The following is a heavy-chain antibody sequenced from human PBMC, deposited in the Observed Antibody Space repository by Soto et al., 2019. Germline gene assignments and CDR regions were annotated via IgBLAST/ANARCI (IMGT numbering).Heavy chain of an antibody. CDR3: TRTYCGGDCYSRWFDP. CDR1: GFTFGDYA. D-gene: IGHD2-21*02. Sequence: GGSLRLSCTASGFTFGDYAMSWVRQAPGKGLEWVGFIRSKAYGGTTEYAASVKGRFTISGDDSKSIAYLQMNSLKTEDTAVYYCTRTYCGGDCYSRWFDPWGQGTLVTVSS. J-gene: IGHJ5*02. V-gene: IGHV3-49*04. CDR2: IRSKAYGGTT.